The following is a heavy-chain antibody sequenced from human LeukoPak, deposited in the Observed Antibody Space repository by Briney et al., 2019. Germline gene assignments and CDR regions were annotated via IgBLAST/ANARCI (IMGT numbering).Heavy chain of an antibody. V-gene: IGHV1-69*05. CDR3: ARFGGYCSSTSCDNWFDP. D-gene: IGHD2-2*01. CDR1: GGTFSSYA. J-gene: IGHJ5*02. CDR2: IIPIFGTA. Sequence: SVKVSCKASGGTFSSYAISWVRQAPGQGLERMGGIIPIFGTANYAQKFQGRVTITTDESTSTAYMELSSLRSEDTAVYYCARFGGYCSSTSCDNWFDPWGQGTLVTVSS.